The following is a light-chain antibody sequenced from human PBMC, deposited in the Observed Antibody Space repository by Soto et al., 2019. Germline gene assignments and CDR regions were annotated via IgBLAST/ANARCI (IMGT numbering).Light chain of an antibody. V-gene: IGKV3-20*01. CDR3: QQYGRSSWT. CDR2: GTS. CDR1: QSVSSSY. J-gene: IGKJ1*01. Sequence: EIVLTQSPGTLSLSPGERATLSCRASQSVSSSYLAWYQQKPGQAPRLLIYGTSSRATAIPDRFSGSGSGTDITLTICRLEPEDFAVYYCQQYGRSSWTFGQGTKVEIK.